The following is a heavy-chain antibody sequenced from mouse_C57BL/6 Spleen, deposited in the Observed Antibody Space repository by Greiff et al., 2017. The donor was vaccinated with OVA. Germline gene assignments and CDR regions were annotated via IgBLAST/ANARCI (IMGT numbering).Heavy chain of an antibody. J-gene: IGHJ3*01. CDR1: GYTFTSYW. CDR3: AREYYGSRGFAY. D-gene: IGHD1-1*01. CDR2: INPSNGGT. V-gene: IGHV1-53*01. Sequence: QVQLQQPGTELVKPGASVKLSCKASGYTFTSYWMHWVKQRPGQGLEWIGNINPSNGGTNYNEKFKSKATHTVDKSSSPAYIQLSSLTSEDSAVYYCAREYYGSRGFAYWGQGTLVTVSA.